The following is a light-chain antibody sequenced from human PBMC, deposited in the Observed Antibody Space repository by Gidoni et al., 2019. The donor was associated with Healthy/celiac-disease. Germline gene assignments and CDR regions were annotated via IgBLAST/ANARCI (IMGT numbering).Light chain of an antibody. CDR3: MIWHSSAVV. CDR1: SGINVGTYR. Sequence: QAVLTQAASLSASPGASTSLTCTLRSGINVGTYRIYWYQQKPGSPPQYLLRYKSDSDNQQGSGVPSRFSGSKDASANAGILLISGLQSEDEADYYCMIWHSSAVVFGGGTKLTVL. J-gene: IGLJ2*01. V-gene: IGLV5-45*01. CDR2: YKSDSDN.